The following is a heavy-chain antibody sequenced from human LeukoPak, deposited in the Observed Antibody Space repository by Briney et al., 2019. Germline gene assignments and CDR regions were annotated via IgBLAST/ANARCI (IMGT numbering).Heavy chain of an antibody. Sequence: PGGSLRLSCEASGFTFNNYVMTWVRQAPGKGLEWVSGISASAAMTYYADSVKGRFTVSRDNSNNRLYLQMSGLTAADTAVYYCAKDRSIGTYYTFDHWGQGTLVTVSS. CDR2: ISASAAMT. D-gene: IGHD1-26*01. CDR3: AKDRSIGTYYTFDH. V-gene: IGHV3-23*01. J-gene: IGHJ4*02. CDR1: GFTFNNYV.